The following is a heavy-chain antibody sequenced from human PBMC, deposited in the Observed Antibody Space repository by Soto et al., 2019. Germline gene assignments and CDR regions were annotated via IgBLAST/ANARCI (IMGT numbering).Heavy chain of an antibody. V-gene: IGHV4-31*03. CDR1: GGSISSGGHY. D-gene: IGHD3-10*01. J-gene: IGHJ5*02. Sequence: SETLSLTCTVSGGSISSGGHYWSWIRQHPGKGLEWIGYISYSGTTYYNPSLKSRVTISVDTSKNHLSLKLSSVTAADTAVYYCARSGKNWFDPWGQGTLVTVS. CDR3: ARSGKNWFDP. CDR2: ISYSGTT.